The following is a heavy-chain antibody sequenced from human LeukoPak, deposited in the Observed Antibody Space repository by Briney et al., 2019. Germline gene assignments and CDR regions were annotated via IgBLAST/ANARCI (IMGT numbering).Heavy chain of an antibody. D-gene: IGHD3-10*01. J-gene: IGHJ5*02. CDR1: GYTFTSYD. CDR3: ARAPARRGVIRLVNWFDP. CDR2: MNPNSGNT. Sequence: ASVKVSCKASGYTFTSYDINWVRQATGQGLEWMGWMNPNSGNTGYAQKFQGRVTMTRNTSISTAYMELSSLRSEDTAVYYCARAPARRGVIRLVNWFDPWGQGTLVTVSS. V-gene: IGHV1-8*01.